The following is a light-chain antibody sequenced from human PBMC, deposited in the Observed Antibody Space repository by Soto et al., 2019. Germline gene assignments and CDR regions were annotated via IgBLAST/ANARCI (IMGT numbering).Light chain of an antibody. J-gene: IGLJ1*01. CDR1: SSDVGGYNY. CDR3: SSYTSSSTYV. Sequence: QSALTQPASVSVSPGQSITISCTATSSDVGGYNYGSWYQQHPGKAPKLMIYDVRNRPSGVSNRFSGSKSGNTASLTISGLQAEEEADYYCSSYTSSSTYVFGTGTKVTVL. CDR2: DVR. V-gene: IGLV2-14*01.